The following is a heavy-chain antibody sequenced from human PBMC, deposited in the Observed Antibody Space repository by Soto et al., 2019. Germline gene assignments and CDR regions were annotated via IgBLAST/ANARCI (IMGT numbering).Heavy chain of an antibody. J-gene: IGHJ4*02. CDR3: AKQNPLNGYN. Sequence: SETLSLTCTVSGGSICGSGYYWGWIRQPPGKGLEWIGSISDSESTYYNLPLKSRITMSVDTSKNQFSLKLSSVSAADTAVYNWAKQNPLNGYNWGQGTLVTVSS. CDR2: ISDSEST. CDR1: GGSICGSGYY. V-gene: IGHV4-39*01. D-gene: IGHD1-1*01.